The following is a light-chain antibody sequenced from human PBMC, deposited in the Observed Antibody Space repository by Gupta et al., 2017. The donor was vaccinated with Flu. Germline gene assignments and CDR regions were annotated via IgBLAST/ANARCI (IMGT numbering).Light chain of an antibody. J-gene: IGLJ2*01. CDR2: DVS. Sequence: QSALTQPPSASGSPGQSGPISCTGTSRDVGGDNYVSSYQQHPVKAPKPMIYDVSKRPSGVPDRFSGSKSGNPASLTVSGLQAEDEADYYCSSYAGSNNFVVFGGGTKLTVL. CDR1: SRDVGGDNY. V-gene: IGLV2-8*01. CDR3: SSYAGSNNFVV.